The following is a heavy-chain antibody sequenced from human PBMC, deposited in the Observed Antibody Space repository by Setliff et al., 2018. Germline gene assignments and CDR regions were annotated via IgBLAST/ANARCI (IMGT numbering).Heavy chain of an antibody. Sequence: PSETLSLTCNVSGDSISSTYHWGRIRQSPGKGLEWIGTIYHSGNTYYNPSLNSRLTISVDTSKNQFSLRLTSVTAADTAVYYCASIPSSGWYYYYGMDVWGQGTTVTVSS. CDR2: IYHSGNT. CDR3: ASIPSSGWYYYYGMDV. J-gene: IGHJ6*02. D-gene: IGHD6-19*01. CDR1: GDSISSTYH. V-gene: IGHV4-38-2*02.